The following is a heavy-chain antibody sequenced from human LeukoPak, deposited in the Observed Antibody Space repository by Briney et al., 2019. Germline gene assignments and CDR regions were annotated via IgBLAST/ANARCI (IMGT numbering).Heavy chain of an antibody. CDR3: ARGSSGWYRAYFDY. CDR1: GGTFSSYA. Sequence: GASVRVSCKAPGGTFSSYAISWVRQAPGQGLEWMGGIIPIFGTANYAQKFQGRVTITADKSTSTAYMELSSLRSEDTAVYYCARGSSGWYRAYFDYWGQGTLVTVSS. D-gene: IGHD6-19*01. J-gene: IGHJ4*02. CDR2: IIPIFGTA. V-gene: IGHV1-69*06.